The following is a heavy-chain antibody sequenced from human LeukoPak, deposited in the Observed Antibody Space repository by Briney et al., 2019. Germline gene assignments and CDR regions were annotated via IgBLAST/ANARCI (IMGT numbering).Heavy chain of an antibody. CDR3: ARDCSGGSCYLYFQH. D-gene: IGHD2-15*01. Sequence: GGSLRLSCAASGFTFSAYYMSWIRQAPGKGLEWVSYISSSGSTIYYADSVKGRFTISRDNAKNSLYLQMNSLRAEDTAVYYCARDCSGGSCYLYFQHWGQGTLVTVSS. J-gene: IGHJ1*01. CDR1: GFTFSAYY. CDR2: ISSSGSTI. V-gene: IGHV3-11*01.